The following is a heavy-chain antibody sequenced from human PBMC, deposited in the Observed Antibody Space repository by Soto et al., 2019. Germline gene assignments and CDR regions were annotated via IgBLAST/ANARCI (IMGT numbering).Heavy chain of an antibody. Sequence: ASVKVSCKASGGTFSSYAISWVRQAPGQGLEWMGGIIPIFGTANYAQKFQGRVTITADESTSTAYMELSSLRSEDTAVYYCARDQDPDIAAAGLHLDYWGQGTLVTVSS. CDR1: GGTFSSYA. D-gene: IGHD6-13*01. CDR3: ARDQDPDIAAAGLHLDY. V-gene: IGHV1-69*13. J-gene: IGHJ4*02. CDR2: IIPIFGTA.